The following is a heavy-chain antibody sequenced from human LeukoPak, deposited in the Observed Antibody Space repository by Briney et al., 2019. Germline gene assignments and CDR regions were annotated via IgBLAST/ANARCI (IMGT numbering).Heavy chain of an antibody. D-gene: IGHD5-18*01. CDR3: ARINQLWLAAFDI. CDR1: GYSFTSYW. CDR2: IYPGDSDT. J-gene: IGHJ3*02. Sequence: GESLKISCKGSGYSFTSYWIGWVRQMPGKGLEWMGIIYPGDSDTRYSPSFQGQVTISADKSISTAYLQWSSLKASDTAMYYCARINQLWLAAFDIWGQGTMVTVSS. V-gene: IGHV5-51*01.